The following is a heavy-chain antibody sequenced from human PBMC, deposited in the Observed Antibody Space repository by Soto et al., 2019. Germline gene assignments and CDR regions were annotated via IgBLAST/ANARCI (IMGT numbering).Heavy chain of an antibody. J-gene: IGHJ4*02. Sequence: QVHVVQSGAEVKKPGSSVRVSCTASGDSFTKYTVNWVRQAPRQGLEWMGGIIPRFGTTNYAPTLQDRVTITADASMNTVYMELSSLRSDDKALYYCARGRGLYNSGRSQLDSWGQGTLVTVAS. D-gene: IGHD1-1*01. V-gene: IGHV1-69*01. CDR2: IIPRFGTT. CDR3: ARGRGLYNSGRSQLDS. CDR1: GDSFTKYT.